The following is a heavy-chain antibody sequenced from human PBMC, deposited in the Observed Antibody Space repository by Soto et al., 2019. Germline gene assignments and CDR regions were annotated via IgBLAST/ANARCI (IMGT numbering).Heavy chain of an antibody. D-gene: IGHD6-6*01. CDR3: ARRNSTYSSYYYYYYGMDV. V-gene: IGHV3-30-3*01. CDR1: GFTFSSYA. Sequence: QVQLVESGGGVVQPGRSLRLSCAASGFTFSSYAMHWVRQAPGKGLEWVAVISYDGSNKYYADSVKGRFTISRDNSKNTLYLQMNSLRAEDTAVYYGARRNSTYSSYYYYYYGMDVWGQGTTVTVSS. J-gene: IGHJ6*02. CDR2: ISYDGSNK.